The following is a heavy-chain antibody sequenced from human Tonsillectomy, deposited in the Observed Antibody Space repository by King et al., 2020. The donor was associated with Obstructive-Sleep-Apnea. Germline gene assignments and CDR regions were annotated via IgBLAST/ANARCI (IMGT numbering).Heavy chain of an antibody. J-gene: IGHJ4*02. CDR1: GFTFSIYA. V-gene: IGHV3-23*04. CDR2: ISGSGGST. Sequence: VQLVESGGGLVHPGGSLRLSCAASGFTFSIYAMSWVRQAPGKGLEWVSAISGSGGSTYSADSVKGRFTISRDNSKNTPYLQMNSLRAEDTAVYYCAKDGSGTYYNPFDSWGQGTLVTVSS. D-gene: IGHD3-10*01. CDR3: AKDGSGTYYNPFDS.